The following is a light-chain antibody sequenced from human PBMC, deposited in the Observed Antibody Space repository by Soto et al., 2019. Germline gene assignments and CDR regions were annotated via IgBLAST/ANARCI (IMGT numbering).Light chain of an antibody. CDR2: GAS. V-gene: IGKV3-20*01. CDR3: QQYGSSPRT. J-gene: IGKJ1*01. Sequence: EIVLTQSPGTLSLSPGERATLSCRASQSVSSSYLAWYHQKPCQAPRLLIYGASSRATGIPDRFSGSGSGTDFTLTISSLEPEDFAVYYCQQYGSSPRTFGQGTKVEIK. CDR1: QSVSSSY.